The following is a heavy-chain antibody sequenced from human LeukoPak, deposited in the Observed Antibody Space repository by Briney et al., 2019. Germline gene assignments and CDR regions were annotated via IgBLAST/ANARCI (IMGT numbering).Heavy chain of an antibody. CDR1: GLSFSSYA. CDR3: AKAPRGSGWYFDY. CDR2: ISSSGDST. Sequence: PGGSLRLSCAASGLSFSSYAMSWVRQAPGKGLEWASSISSSGDSTYYTNSVKGRFTISRDNSRNTLYLQMNSLRVEDTAIYYCAKAPRGSGWYFDYWGQGTLVTVSS. D-gene: IGHD6-19*01. V-gene: IGHV3-23*01. J-gene: IGHJ4*02.